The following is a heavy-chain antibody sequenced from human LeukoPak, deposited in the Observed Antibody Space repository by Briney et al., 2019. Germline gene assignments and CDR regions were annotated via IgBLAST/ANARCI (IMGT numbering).Heavy chain of an antibody. CDR2: IKQDGSEK. J-gene: IGHJ4*02. CDR1: GFTFSSYW. Sequence: GGSLRLSCAASGFTFSSYWMSWVRQAPGKGLEWVANIKQDGSEKYYVDSVQGRFAISRDNAKNSLYLHMNSLRAEDTALYYCTKGKYYSGYDPREFDYWGQGTLVTVFS. V-gene: IGHV3-7*03. CDR3: TKGKYYSGYDPREFDY. D-gene: IGHD5-12*01.